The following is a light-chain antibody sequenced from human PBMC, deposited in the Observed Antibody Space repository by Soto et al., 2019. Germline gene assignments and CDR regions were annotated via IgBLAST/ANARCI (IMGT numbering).Light chain of an antibody. CDR3: SSYTSSSTLGV. J-gene: IGLJ1*01. CDR2: EVS. V-gene: IGLV2-14*01. Sequence: QSALTQPASVSGSPGQSITISCTGTSSDVGGYHYVSWYQQHPGKAPKLMIYEVSTRPSGVSNRFSGSKSGNTASLTISGLQAEDEADYDCSSYTSSSTLGVFGTGTKLTVL. CDR1: SSDVGGYHY.